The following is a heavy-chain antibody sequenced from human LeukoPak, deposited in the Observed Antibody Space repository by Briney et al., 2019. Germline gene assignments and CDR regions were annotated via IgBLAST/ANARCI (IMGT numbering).Heavy chain of an antibody. CDR1: GFTPCSYT. Sequence: GGSLRLSCAPSGFTPCSYTINWVRPALGGGVDWILDISSSTDYKYYADSVKGRFTISRDNAKNSLYLQMNSLRAEDTAVYYCARDSSSSNFYYGMDVWGQGTTVTVSS. D-gene: IGHD6-6*01. V-gene: IGHV3-21*01. CDR2: ISSSTDYK. CDR3: ARDSSSSNFYYGMDV. J-gene: IGHJ6*02.